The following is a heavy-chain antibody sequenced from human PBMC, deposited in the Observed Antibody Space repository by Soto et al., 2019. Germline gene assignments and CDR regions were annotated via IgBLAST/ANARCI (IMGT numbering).Heavy chain of an antibody. V-gene: IGHV1-3*05. J-gene: IGHJ4*02. CDR3: ARVSGYYLPDY. D-gene: IGHD5-12*01. CDR2: INAGNGNT. Sequence: QVQLVQSWAEEKKPGASVKVSCKASGYTFTNYATHWVRQAPGQRLEWMGWINAGNGNTKYSQKFQARATITRDTSASTAYMELSSLRSEDTAVYYCARVSGYYLPDYWGQGTLVTVSS. CDR1: GYTFTNYA.